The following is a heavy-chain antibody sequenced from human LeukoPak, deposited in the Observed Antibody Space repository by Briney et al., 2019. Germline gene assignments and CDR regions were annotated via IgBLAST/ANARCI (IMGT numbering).Heavy chain of an antibody. V-gene: IGHV4-39*07. D-gene: IGHD6-19*01. CDR3: AREAGIAVAGNWFDP. CDR2: IYYSGST. CDR1: GGSISSSSYY. Sequence: PSETLSLTCTVSGGSISSSSYYWGWIRQPPGKGLEWIGSIYYSGSTYYNPSLKSRVTISVDTSKNQFSLKLSSVTAADTAVYYCAREAGIAVAGNWFDPWGQGTLVTVPS. J-gene: IGHJ5*02.